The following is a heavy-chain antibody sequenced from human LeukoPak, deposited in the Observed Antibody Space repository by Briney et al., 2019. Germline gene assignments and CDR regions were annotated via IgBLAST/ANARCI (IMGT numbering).Heavy chain of an antibody. D-gene: IGHD3-3*01. J-gene: IGHJ4*02. Sequence: SETLSLTCTVSGGSMSSHYWSWIRQPPGKGLEWIGYIYYSGSTNYNPSLKSRIAIPVDTSKNQFSLKLSSVTAADTAVYYCARIYPFWSGPYSTSYYFDNWGQGTLVAVSS. V-gene: IGHV4-59*11. CDR3: ARIYPFWSGPYSTSYYFDN. CDR1: GGSMSSHY. CDR2: IYYSGST.